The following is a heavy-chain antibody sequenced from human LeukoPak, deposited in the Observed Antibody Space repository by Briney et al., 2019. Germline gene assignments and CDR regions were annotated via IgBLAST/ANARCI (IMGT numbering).Heavy chain of an antibody. CDR2: IRYDGTNK. J-gene: IGHJ4*02. CDR1: GFTVSSNY. D-gene: IGHD3-22*01. V-gene: IGHV3-30*02. CDR3: AKFPVYYYDNSGFDY. Sequence: GGSLRLSCAASGFTVSSNYMSWVRQAPGKGLEWVAFIRYDGTNKYYADSVKGRFTISRDNSKNTLSLHMNSLRAEDTAVYYCAKFPVYYYDNSGFDYWGQGTLVTVSS.